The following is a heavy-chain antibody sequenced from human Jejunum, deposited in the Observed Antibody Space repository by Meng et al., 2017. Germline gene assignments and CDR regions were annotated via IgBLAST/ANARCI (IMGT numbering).Heavy chain of an antibody. Sequence: QVQLPQGGAGLLKPSETLSLTSAVYGGSFSGYYWTWSRQPPGKGLEWIGEINHNGSPYYNPSLNNRVTMSVDTSKNQLSLKLSSVTAADTAVYYCAIGGPGPRLLNWGQGTLVTVSS. CDR2: INHNGSP. V-gene: IGHV4-34*01. D-gene: IGHD1-14*01. CDR3: AIGGPGPRLLN. CDR1: GGSFSGYY. J-gene: IGHJ4*02.